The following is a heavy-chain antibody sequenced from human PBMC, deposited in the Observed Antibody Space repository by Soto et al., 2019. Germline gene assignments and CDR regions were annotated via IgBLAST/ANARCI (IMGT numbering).Heavy chain of an antibody. Sequence: PSETLSLTCTVSGGSISSSSSYWGWIRQPPGKGLEWIGTIYSGSTYYNPSLKSRVTISVDTSKNQFSLKLSSVAAADTAIYYCARDTVLTGMFDFWGQGTLVTVSS. CDR2: IYSGST. CDR3: ARDTVLTGMFDF. V-gene: IGHV4-39*02. D-gene: IGHD4-17*01. CDR1: GGSISSSSSY. J-gene: IGHJ4*02.